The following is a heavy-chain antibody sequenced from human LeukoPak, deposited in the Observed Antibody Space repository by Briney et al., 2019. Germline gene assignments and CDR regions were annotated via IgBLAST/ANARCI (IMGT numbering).Heavy chain of an antibody. J-gene: IGHJ3*02. V-gene: IGHV5-51*01. CDR3: ARYSSGWYVGGAFDI. Sequence: GESLKISCKGSGYSFTSYWIGWVRQMPGKGLEWMGIIYPGDSDTRYRPSFQGQVTISADKSISTAYLQWSSLKASDTAMYYCARYSSGWYVGGAFDIWGQGTMVTVSS. CDR1: GYSFTSYW. D-gene: IGHD6-19*01. CDR2: IYPGDSDT.